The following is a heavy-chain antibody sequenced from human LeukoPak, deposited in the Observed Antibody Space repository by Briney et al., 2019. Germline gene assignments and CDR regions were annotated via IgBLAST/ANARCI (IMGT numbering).Heavy chain of an antibody. J-gene: IGHJ4*02. CDR1: GYTFTSYY. D-gene: IGHD5-24*01. V-gene: IGHV1-46*01. CDR2: INPSAGST. CDR3: ARVGGRWLQFDY. Sequence: GASVKVSCKAAGYTFTSYYMHWVRQGPGQGLEWMGIINPSAGSTSYAQKFQGRVTMTSDMSTSTVYMELSSLRSEDTAVYYCARVGGRWLQFDYWGQGTLLTVPS.